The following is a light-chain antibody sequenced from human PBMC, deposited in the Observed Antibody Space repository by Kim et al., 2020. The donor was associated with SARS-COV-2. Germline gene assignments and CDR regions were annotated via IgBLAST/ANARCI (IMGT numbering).Light chain of an antibody. J-gene: IGLJ7*01. Sequence: GGAIALPFCSTTGPATSGHYPSWCQQKPGQAPRTLIYDTTNNRSWTPARFSGSLLGGKTALTLSAAQPEDEADDYCLLSYSGGRPRFGGGTQLTVL. V-gene: IGLV7-46*01. CDR3: LLSYSGGRPR. CDR2: DTT. CDR1: TGPATSGHY.